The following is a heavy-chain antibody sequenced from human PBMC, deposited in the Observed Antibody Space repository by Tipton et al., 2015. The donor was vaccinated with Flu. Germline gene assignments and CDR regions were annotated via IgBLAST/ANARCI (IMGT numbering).Heavy chain of an antibody. CDR2: TRFDGATE. V-gene: IGHV3-30*02. CDR1: GFTFREYG. Sequence: SLRLSCAASGFTFREYGMHWVRQAPGKGLEWVAFTRFDGATEFYTDSVKGRFTISRDNSKKVVFLHMIGLRSDDTATYYCVKDPFYYGASGPFGTAYWGQPTLVTVPS. CDR3: VKDPFYYGASGPFGTAY. D-gene: IGHD3-10*01. J-gene: IGHJ4*02.